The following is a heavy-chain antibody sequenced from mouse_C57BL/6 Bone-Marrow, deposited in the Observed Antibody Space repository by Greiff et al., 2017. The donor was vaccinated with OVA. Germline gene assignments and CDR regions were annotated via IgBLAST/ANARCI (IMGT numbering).Heavy chain of an antibody. Sequence: EVQLQQSGPELVKPGASVKISCKASGYTFTDYYMNWVKQSHGKSLEWIGDINPNNGGTSYNQKFKGKATLTVDKSSSTAYMELRSLTSEDSAVYYCADEYDGDWGQGTTLTVSS. D-gene: IGHD2-4*01. V-gene: IGHV1-26*01. J-gene: IGHJ2*01. CDR2: INPNNGGT. CDR1: GYTFTDYY. CDR3: ADEYDGD.